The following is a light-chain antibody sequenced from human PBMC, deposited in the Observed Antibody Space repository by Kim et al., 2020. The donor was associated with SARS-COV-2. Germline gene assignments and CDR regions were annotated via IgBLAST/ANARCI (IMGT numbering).Light chain of an antibody. J-gene: IGLJ3*02. CDR3: CSYTTTTWV. CDR1: SSDVGGYNY. Sequence: QSALTQPASVSGSPGQSITISCTGTSSDVGGYNYVSWYQQHPGKAPKLMIYDVSKRPSGVSDRFSGSKSGSSASLTVSGLQAEDEADYYCCSYTTTTWVFGGGTQLTVL. CDR2: DVS. V-gene: IGLV2-14*03.